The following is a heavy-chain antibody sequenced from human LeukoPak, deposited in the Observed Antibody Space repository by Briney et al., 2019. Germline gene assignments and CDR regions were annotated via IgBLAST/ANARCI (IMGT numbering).Heavy chain of an antibody. CDR2: ISGSGGST. D-gene: IGHD4-17*01. CDR3: AKKPGYGDSSPDY. CDR1: GFTFSSYA. Sequence: GGSLRLSCAASGFTFSSYAMSWVRQAPGKGLEWVSAISGSGGSTYYADSVKGRFTISRDNSKNTLYLQMNSLRAEDTAVYYWAKKPGYGDSSPDYWGRETLVTVSS. J-gene: IGHJ4*02. V-gene: IGHV3-23*01.